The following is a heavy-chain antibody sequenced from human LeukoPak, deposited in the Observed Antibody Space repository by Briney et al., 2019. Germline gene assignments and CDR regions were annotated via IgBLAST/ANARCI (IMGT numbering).Heavy chain of an antibody. Sequence: GGSLRLSCAASGFSFNNYAMSWVRQAPGKGLEWVSAISTTGGSTYYADSVKGRFTVSRDNSKNTLSLQMDSLRVEDTALYYCAKDWTTVVTPKGYYFDSWGQGALVTVSS. CDR3: AKDWTTVVTPKGYYFDS. V-gene: IGHV3-23*01. CDR1: GFSFNNYA. J-gene: IGHJ4*02. CDR2: ISTTGGST. D-gene: IGHD4-23*01.